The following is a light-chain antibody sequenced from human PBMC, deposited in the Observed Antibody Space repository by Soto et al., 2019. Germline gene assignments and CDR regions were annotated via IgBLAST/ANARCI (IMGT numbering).Light chain of an antibody. V-gene: IGLV2-14*01. CDR3: SSYTSSSAVV. CDR1: SSDVGGYNY. J-gene: IGLJ2*01. CDR2: DVS. Sequence: QSALTQPASVSGSPGQSITISCKGTSSDVGGYNYVSWYQQHPGKAPKLMIYDVSNRPSGVSNRFSGSKSGNTASLTISGLQAEDEADYYCSSYTSSSAVVFGGGTQLTVL.